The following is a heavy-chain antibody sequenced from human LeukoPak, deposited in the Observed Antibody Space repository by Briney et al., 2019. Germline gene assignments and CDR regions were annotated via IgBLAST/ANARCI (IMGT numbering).Heavy chain of an antibody. CDR1: GFTFSSHS. CDR3: ARNDYSSSSYFY. J-gene: IGHJ4*02. D-gene: IGHD6-6*01. CDR2: ISRSSTYI. V-gene: IGHV3-21*05. Sequence: GGSLRLSCAASGFTFSSHSMSWVRQAPGKGLEWVSYISRSSTYIYYADSVKGRFTISRDNGKNSLYLQMNSLRAEDTAVYYCARNDYSSSSYFYWGQGTLVTVSS.